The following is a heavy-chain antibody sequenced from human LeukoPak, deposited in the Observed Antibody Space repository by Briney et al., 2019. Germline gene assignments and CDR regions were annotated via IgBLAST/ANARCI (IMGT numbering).Heavy chain of an antibody. D-gene: IGHD4-23*01. Sequence: PGGSLRLSCAASGFTFSSYAMHWVRQAPGKGLEWVAVISYDGSNKYYADSVKGRFTISRDNSKNTLYLQMNSLRAEDTAVYYCARGLLGGEYYFDYWGQGTLVTVSS. V-gene: IGHV3-30*04. J-gene: IGHJ4*02. CDR2: ISYDGSNK. CDR1: GFTFSSYA. CDR3: ARGLLGGEYYFDY.